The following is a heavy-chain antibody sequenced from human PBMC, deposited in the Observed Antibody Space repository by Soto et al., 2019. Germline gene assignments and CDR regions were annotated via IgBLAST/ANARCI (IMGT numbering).Heavy chain of an antibody. CDR3: ARGKLSDYVWGSYRYHFDY. V-gene: IGHV4-34*01. J-gene: IGHJ4*02. CDR1: CGSFIGYY. D-gene: IGHD3-16*02. CDR2: INHSGST. Sequence: SETVSLTCAFYCGSFIGYYWSWIRQPPGKGLEWIGEINHSGSTNYNPSLKSRVTISVDTSKNQFSLKLSSVTAADTAVYYCARGKLSDYVWGSYRYHFDYWGQGTVVTVSS.